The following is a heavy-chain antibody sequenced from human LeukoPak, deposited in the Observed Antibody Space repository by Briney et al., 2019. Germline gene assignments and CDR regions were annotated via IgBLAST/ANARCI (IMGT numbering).Heavy chain of an antibody. V-gene: IGHV3-23*01. CDR1: GFTFSSYA. Sequence: GGSLRLSCAASGFTFSSYAMSWVRQAPGKGLEWVPAISGSGGSTYYADSVKGRFTISRDNSKNTLYLQMNSLRAEDTAVYYCAKEIVVVPAAKYYYYYGMDVWGQGTTVTVSS. D-gene: IGHD2-2*01. CDR3: AKEIVVVPAAKYYYYYGMDV. J-gene: IGHJ6*02. CDR2: ISGSGGST.